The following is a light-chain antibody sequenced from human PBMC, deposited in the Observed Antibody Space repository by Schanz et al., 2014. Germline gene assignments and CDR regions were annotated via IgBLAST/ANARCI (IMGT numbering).Light chain of an antibody. CDR2: GNS. J-gene: IGLJ3*02. V-gene: IGLV1-40*01. CDR3: CSYAGSGTWV. Sequence: QSVLTQPPSVSGAPGQRVTISCTGSSSNIGAGYDVHWYQQLPGTAPKLLIYGNSNRPSGVPDRFSGSKSGTSASLAITGLQAEDEADYYCCSYAGSGTWVFGGGTKLPVL. CDR1: SSNIGAGYD.